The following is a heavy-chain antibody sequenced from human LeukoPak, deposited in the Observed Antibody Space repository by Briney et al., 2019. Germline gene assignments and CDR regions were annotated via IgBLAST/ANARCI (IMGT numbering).Heavy chain of an antibody. CDR1: GGSISSGDYD. D-gene: IGHD3-22*01. J-gene: IGHJ5*02. Sequence: SQTLSLTCTVSGGSISSGDYDWSWIRQPPGKGLEWIAYMYYSGSTYYHPSLKSRVTMSADTSKTQLSLNQSSVTAADTPVYYCARPYYYDSRIDPWGQGILVTVSS. CDR2: MYYSGST. CDR3: ARPYYYDSRIDP. V-gene: IGHV4-30-4*01.